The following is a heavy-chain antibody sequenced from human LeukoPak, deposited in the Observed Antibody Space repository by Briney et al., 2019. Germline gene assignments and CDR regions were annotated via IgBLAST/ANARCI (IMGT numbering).Heavy chain of an antibody. D-gene: IGHD5-24*01. CDR1: GFTFSSYT. V-gene: IGHV3-30*01. CDR2: MSYDGSDN. CDR3: ARGSRWLQLGPFDY. Sequence: GGSLRLSCAASGFTFSSYTMHWVRQAPGKGLEWVAIMSYDGSDNYYADSVKGRFTISRDNSRTTVYLQMNSLRAEDTAVYYCARGSRWLQLGPFDYWGQGTLVTVSS. J-gene: IGHJ4*02.